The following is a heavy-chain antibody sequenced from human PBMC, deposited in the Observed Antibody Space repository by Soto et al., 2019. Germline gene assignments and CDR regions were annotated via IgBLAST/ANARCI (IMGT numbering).Heavy chain of an antibody. D-gene: IGHD3-10*01. CDR1: GFTFSSYA. V-gene: IGHV3-30-3*01. CDR3: ARDDTMVRGVRGYRVY. Sequence: VGSLRLSCAASGFTFSSYAMHWVRQAPGKGLEWVAVISYDGSNKYYADSVKGRFTISRDNSKNTLYLQMNSLRAEDTAVYYCARDDTMVRGVRGYRVYWGQGTLVTVSS. CDR2: ISYDGSNK. J-gene: IGHJ4*02.